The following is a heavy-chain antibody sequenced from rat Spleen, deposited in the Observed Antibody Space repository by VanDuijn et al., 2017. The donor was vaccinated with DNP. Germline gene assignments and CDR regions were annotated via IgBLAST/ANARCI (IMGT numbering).Heavy chain of an antibody. V-gene: IGHV2-72*01. D-gene: IGHD2-1*01. CDR3: ARHTYGHFFDY. Sequence: QVQLKESGPGLVQPSQTLSLTCTVSGLSLTSNSISWFRQPPGKSLVWMGTIWAGGVTYYNSTVQSRLTISRDTSKSQVFFKMNSLQPEDTGTYYCARHTYGHFFDYWGQGVMVTVSS. J-gene: IGHJ2*01. CDR2: IWAGGVT. CDR1: GLSLTSNS.